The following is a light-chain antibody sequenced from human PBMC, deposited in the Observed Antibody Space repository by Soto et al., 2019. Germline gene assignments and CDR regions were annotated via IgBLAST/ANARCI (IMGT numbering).Light chain of an antibody. Sequence: EIVMTQSPATLSVSPGERATLSCRASQSVSTNLAWYQQKPGQAPRLLIYGASTGATGIPARFSGSGSGTEFTLTISSLQSEDFAVYYCHQYNNWPLTFGGGTKVDIK. CDR1: QSVSTN. J-gene: IGKJ4*01. CDR3: HQYNNWPLT. CDR2: GAS. V-gene: IGKV3-15*01.